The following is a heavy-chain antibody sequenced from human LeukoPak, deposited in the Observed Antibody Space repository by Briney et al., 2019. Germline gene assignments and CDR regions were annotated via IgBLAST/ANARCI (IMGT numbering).Heavy chain of an antibody. CDR2: INHSGST. CDR3: ARLGGTRGFDY. D-gene: IGHD1-7*01. Sequence: SETLSLTCAVYGGSFSGYYWSWIRQPPGKGLEWIGEINHSGSTNYNPSLKSRVTISVDTSKNQFSLKLSSVTAADTAVYYCARLGGTRGFDYWGQGTLVTVSS. V-gene: IGHV4-34*01. CDR1: GGSFSGYY. J-gene: IGHJ4*02.